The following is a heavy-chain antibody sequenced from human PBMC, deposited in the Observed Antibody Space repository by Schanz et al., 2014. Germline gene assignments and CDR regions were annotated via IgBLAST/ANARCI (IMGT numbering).Heavy chain of an antibody. D-gene: IGHD3-16*01. Sequence: EVQLVESGGCLVQPGGSLRLSCEASGFTFSNYNMNWVRQAPGKGLEWVSYISRSSSTIYYTDSVKGRFTTSRDNSKNTMYLQMNSLRAEDTAVYFCARAAYSHGLDVWGQGTLVTVSS. CDR2: ISRSSSTI. J-gene: IGHJ4*02. CDR1: GFTFSNYN. V-gene: IGHV3-48*01. CDR3: ARAAYSHGLDV.